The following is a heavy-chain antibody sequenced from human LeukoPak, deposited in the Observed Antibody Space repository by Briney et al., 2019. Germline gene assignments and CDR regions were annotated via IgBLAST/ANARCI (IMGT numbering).Heavy chain of an antibody. J-gene: IGHJ5*02. V-gene: IGHV4-4*07. CDR3: ARSFLEWNNWFDP. D-gene: IGHD3-3*01. CDR2: IYTSGTT. Sequence: SETLSLTCTVSGGSISSYYWRWIQQPAGKGLEWIGRIYTSGTTNYNPSLKSRVTMSVDTSKNQFSLKLSSVIAADTAVYYCARSFLEWNNWFDPWGPGTLVTVSS. CDR1: GGSISSYY.